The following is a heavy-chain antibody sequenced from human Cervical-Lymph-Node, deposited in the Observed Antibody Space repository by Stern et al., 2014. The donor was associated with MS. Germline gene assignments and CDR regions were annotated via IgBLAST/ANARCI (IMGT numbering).Heavy chain of an antibody. CDR1: YDSISSYY. J-gene: IGHJ4*02. V-gene: IGHV4-59*01. CDR2: INYRRNP. CDR3: ARAFSDYHDSTPGY. D-gene: IGHD3-22*01. Sequence: VQLVESGPGLVKPSETLSLTCTVSYDSISSYYWTWLRQPPGKGLEWIGYINYRRNPNYNPALKSRVTISVDTYKNQFSLKLTSVTAADTAVYYCARAFSDYHDSTPGYWGQGTLVTVSS.